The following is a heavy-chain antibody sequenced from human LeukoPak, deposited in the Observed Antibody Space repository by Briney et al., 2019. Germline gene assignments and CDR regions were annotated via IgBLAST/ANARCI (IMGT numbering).Heavy chain of an antibody. J-gene: IGHJ4*02. CDR2: ISWHGSTT. V-gene: IGHV3-43*01. Sequence: GGSLRFSCAASGFTFDDYTMHWVRRAPGKGLEWVSVISWHGSTTKYADSVRGRFTISRDNRKNSLSLQMNSLRPEDTALYYCAKDIGDSIGYNYFDSWGQGTLVTVSS. CDR1: GFTFDDYT. CDR3: AKDIGDSIGYNYFDS. D-gene: IGHD3-22*01.